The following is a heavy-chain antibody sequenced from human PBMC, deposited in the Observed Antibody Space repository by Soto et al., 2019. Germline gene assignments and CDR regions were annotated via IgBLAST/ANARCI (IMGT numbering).Heavy chain of an antibody. CDR3: AKEGGSGGSCYFDY. CDR2: INPSGGST. CDR1: GYTFTSYG. Sequence: ASVKVSCKASGYTFTSYGISWVLQAPGQGLEWMGIINPSGGSTSYAQKFQGRVTMTRDTSTSTVYMELSSLRSEDTAVYYCAKEGGSGGSCYFDYWGQGTLVTVSS. D-gene: IGHD2-15*01. V-gene: IGHV1-46*03. J-gene: IGHJ4*01.